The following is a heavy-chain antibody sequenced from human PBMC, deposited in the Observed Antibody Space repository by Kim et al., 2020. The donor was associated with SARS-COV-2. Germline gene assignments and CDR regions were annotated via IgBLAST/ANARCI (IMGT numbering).Heavy chain of an antibody. CDR3: ARDSPSLRLGELSFGYFDY. J-gene: IGHJ4*02. CDR2: INPSGGST. V-gene: IGHV1-46*01. Sequence: ASVKVSCKASGYTFTSYYMHWVRKAPGQGLEWMGIINPSGGSTSYAQKFQGRVTMTRDTSTSTVYMELSSLRSEDTAVYYCARDSPSLRLGELSFGYFDYWGQGTLVTVSS. D-gene: IGHD3-16*02. CDR1: GYTFTSYY.